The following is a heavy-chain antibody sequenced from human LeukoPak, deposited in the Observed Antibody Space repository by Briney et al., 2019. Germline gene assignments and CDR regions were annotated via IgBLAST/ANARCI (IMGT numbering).Heavy chain of an antibody. J-gene: IGHJ4*02. V-gene: IGHV3-15*01. D-gene: IGHD2-21*02. CDR1: GFYFSTYV. Sequence: GGSLRLSCAASGFYFSTYVMGWVRQAPGKGLEWVGRIKSKTDGGTTDYAAPVKGRFTISRDDSKNTLYLQMNSLKTEDTAVYYCTTDLGVTLYWGQGTLVTVSS. CDR3: TTDLGVTLY. CDR2: IKSKTDGGTT.